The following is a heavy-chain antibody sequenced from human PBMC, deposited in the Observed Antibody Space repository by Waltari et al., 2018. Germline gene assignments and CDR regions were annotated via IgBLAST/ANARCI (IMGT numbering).Heavy chain of an antibody. J-gene: IGHJ3*02. CDR1: GYSISSGYY. Sequence: QVQLQESGPGLVKPSATLSLTCAVSGYSISSGYYWGWIRQPPGTGLEWIGSIYHSGSTYYNPSLKSRVTISVDTSKNQFSLKLSSVTAADTAVYYCARHRARVWGEPNGSDAFDIWGQGTMVTVSS. D-gene: IGHD3-16*01. CDR3: ARHRARVWGEPNGSDAFDI. CDR2: IYHSGST. V-gene: IGHV4-38-2*01.